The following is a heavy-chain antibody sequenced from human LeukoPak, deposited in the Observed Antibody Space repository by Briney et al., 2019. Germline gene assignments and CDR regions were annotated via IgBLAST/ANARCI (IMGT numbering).Heavy chain of an antibody. Sequence: GESLKISCKASGYSFTNYWIGWVRQMPGKGLELMGIIYPGDSDTRYSPSFQGQVTISADKSITTAYLQWSSLKASDTAIYYCARAPLDSSGNHWGVWFDPWGQGTLVTVSS. J-gene: IGHJ5*02. V-gene: IGHV5-51*01. CDR2: IYPGDSDT. D-gene: IGHD3-22*01. CDR3: ARAPLDSSGNHWGVWFDP. CDR1: GYSFTNYW.